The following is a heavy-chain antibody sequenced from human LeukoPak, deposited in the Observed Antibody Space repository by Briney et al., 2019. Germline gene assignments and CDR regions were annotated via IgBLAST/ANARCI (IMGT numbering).Heavy chain of an antibody. CDR1: GFTFSSYA. Sequence: GSLSLSCAASGFTFSSYAMSWVRQAPGKGLEWVSAISGSGGSTYYADSVKGRFTISRDNSKNTLYLQMNSLRAEDTAVYYCAKDGYDILTGYRRFDPWGQGTLVTVSS. J-gene: IGHJ5*02. CDR3: AKDGYDILTGYRRFDP. V-gene: IGHV3-23*01. CDR2: ISGSGGST. D-gene: IGHD3-9*01.